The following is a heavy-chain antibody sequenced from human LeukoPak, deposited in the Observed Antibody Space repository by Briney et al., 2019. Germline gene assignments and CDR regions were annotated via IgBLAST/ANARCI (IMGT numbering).Heavy chain of an antibody. CDR3: AREGRYYYDSSGYYYFDY. CDR2: IYHSGST. Sequence: SETLSLTCTVSGYSISSGYYWGWIRQPPGKGLEWIGSIYHSGSTYYNPSLKSRITISVDTSKNQFSLKLSSVTAADTAVYYCAREGRYYYDSSGYYYFDYWGQGTLVTVSS. V-gene: IGHV4-38-2*02. J-gene: IGHJ4*02. CDR1: GYSISSGYY. D-gene: IGHD3-22*01.